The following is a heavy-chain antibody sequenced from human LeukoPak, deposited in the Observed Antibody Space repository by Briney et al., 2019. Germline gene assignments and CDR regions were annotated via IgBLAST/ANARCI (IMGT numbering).Heavy chain of an antibody. CDR2: IYYSGST. J-gene: IGHJ4*02. CDR1: GGSISSTSYY. Sequence: SETLSLTCTVSGGSISSTSYYWGWIRQPPEKGLEWIGSIYYSGSTYYNPSLKSRVTISVDTSKNQFSLKLNSVTAADTAVYYCARLNAKLFDQWGQGILVTVSS. CDR3: ARLNAKLFDQ. V-gene: IGHV4-39*01.